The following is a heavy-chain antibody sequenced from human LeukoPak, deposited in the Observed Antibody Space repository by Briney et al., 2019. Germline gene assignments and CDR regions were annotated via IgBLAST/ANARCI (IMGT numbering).Heavy chain of an antibody. CDR3: ASPYSGYDYNFDH. Sequence: GGSLRLSCLPSGFTSSSYAMQWVRQAPGKGLEYVSSISSNVGSTYYADSVKGRCTISRDNSKNTLFLQMSSLRTEDTAVYYCASPYSGYDYNFDHWGQETLVTVSS. CDR2: ISSNVGST. J-gene: IGHJ4*02. CDR1: GFTSSSYA. V-gene: IGHV3-64D*06. D-gene: IGHD5-12*01.